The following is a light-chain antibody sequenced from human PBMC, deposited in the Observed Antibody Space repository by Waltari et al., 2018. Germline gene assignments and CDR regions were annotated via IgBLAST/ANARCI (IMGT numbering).Light chain of an antibody. CDR3: QQYGSSPWT. Sequence: EIVLTQSPGTLSLSPGERATLSCRASQSVSSSYLAWYQQKPGQAPRVLIHDASTRATGIPDRFSGSGSGTDFTLTISRLEPEDFAVYYCQQYGSSPWTFGQGTKVEIK. CDR1: QSVSSSY. J-gene: IGKJ1*01. CDR2: DAS. V-gene: IGKV3-20*01.